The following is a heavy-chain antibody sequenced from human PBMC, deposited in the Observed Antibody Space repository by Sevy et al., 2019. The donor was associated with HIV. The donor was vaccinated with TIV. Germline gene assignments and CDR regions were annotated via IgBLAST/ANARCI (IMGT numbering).Heavy chain of an antibody. CDR2: ISYDGSHK. J-gene: IGHJ3*02. D-gene: IGHD2-21*02. V-gene: IGHV3-30*18. CDR3: AKGSRATASAFDI. CDR1: GFTFSNYG. Sequence: GGSLRLSCRASGFTFSNYGMHWVRQAPGKGLEWVEVISYDGSHKYYSDSVRGRFTSSRDNSKNTVWLQMSSLRAEDTAVYYCAKGSRATASAFDIWGQGTMVTVSS.